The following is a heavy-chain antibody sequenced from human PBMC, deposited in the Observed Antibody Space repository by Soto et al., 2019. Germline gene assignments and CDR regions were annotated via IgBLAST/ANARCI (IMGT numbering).Heavy chain of an antibody. J-gene: IGHJ4*02. CDR1: GFKFSNYW. V-gene: IGHV3-7*03. CDR3: ARDGLLFSGPYRPSRFDY. Sequence: GGSLRLSCAASGFKFSNYWMSWVRQAPGKGLEWVGNIKHDTSEAHYADSVKGRFTITRDNIKNFLFLQMNGLRSDDTASYYCARDGLLFSGPYRPSRFDYWGLGTLVTVSS. CDR2: IKHDTSEA. D-gene: IGHD3-16*02.